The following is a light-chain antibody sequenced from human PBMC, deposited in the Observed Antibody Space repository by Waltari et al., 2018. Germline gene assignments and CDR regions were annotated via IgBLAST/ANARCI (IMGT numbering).Light chain of an antibody. J-gene: IGKJ4*01. CDR2: GAS. CDR1: QSVSNNY. Sequence: EIVLTQSPGTLSLSPGERATLPCRASQSVSNNYLAWYKQKLVQAPRLLIYGASSRATGISDRFSGSGSGTAFTLTISRREPEDFAVYYCQQYGSSPLTFGGGTKVEIK. CDR3: QQYGSSPLT. V-gene: IGKV3-20*01.